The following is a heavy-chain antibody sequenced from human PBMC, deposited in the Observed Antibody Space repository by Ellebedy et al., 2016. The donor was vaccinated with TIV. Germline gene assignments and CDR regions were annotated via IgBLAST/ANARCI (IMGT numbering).Heavy chain of an antibody. CDR3: AALEHRDRPEGIVGATLVDY. CDR1: RYTLTELY. V-gene: IGHV1-24*01. Sequence: ASVKVSXXVSRYTLTELYMHWVRQGPGKGLEWMGGFDPEDGETLYAEKFQGRVTMTEDTSTDTAYMELSSLRSEDTAVYYCAALEHRDRPEGIVGATLVDYWGQGTLVTVSS. D-gene: IGHD1-26*01. CDR2: FDPEDGET. J-gene: IGHJ4*02.